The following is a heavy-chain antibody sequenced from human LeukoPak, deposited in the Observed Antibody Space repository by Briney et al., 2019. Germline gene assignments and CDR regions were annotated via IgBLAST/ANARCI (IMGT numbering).Heavy chain of an antibody. J-gene: IGHJ5*02. V-gene: IGHV1-18*04. D-gene: IGHD3-10*01. CDR1: GYTFTSYY. Sequence: GASVKVSCKASGYTFTSYYMHWVRQAPGQGLEWMGWISAYNGNTNYAQKLQGRVTMTTDTSTSTAYMELRSLRSDDTAVYYCARVGTYYYGSGSYLSWFDPWGQGTLVTVSS. CDR2: ISAYNGNT. CDR3: ARVGTYYYGSGSYLSWFDP.